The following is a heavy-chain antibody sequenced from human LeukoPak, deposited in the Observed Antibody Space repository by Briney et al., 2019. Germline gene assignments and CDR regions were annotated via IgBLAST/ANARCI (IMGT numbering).Heavy chain of an antibody. CDR1: GGSFIGSY. V-gene: IGHV4-34*01. CDR3: ARVLTTGIAVAG. CDR2: INHSGST. D-gene: IGHD6-19*01. J-gene: IGHJ4*02. Sequence: PPETLSLTCAVYGGSFIGSYWSWIRHPPGKGLEWIGEINHSGSTNYNPSLKSRVTISVDASKTQFSLKLSSVTAADTAVYYCARVLTTGIAVAGWGQGTLVTVSS.